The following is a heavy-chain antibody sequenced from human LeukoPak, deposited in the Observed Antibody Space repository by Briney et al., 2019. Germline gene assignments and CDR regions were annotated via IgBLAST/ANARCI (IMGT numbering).Heavy chain of an antibody. CDR1: GYSISSGYY. CDR3: ARGGGYSSGWDDAFDI. D-gene: IGHD6-19*01. J-gene: IGHJ3*02. Sequence: SETLSLTCTVSGYSISSGYYWGWIRQPPGKGLEWIGSIYHSGSTYYNPSLKSRVTISVDTSKNQFSLKLSSVTAADTAVYYCARGGGYSSGWDDAFDIWGQGTMVTVSS. V-gene: IGHV4-38-2*02. CDR2: IYHSGST.